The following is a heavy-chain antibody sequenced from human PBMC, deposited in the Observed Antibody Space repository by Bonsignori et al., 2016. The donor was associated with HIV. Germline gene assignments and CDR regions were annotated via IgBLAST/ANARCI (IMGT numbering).Heavy chain of an antibody. CDR2: MAPNSGNI. J-gene: IGHJ5*02. Sequence: WVRQAPGQGLEWLGWMAPNSGNIGYAQKFQGRVTMTRNISISTAYMELSSLRSEDTAVYYCARGRLLRQGFDPWGQGTPVTVSS. V-gene: IGHV1-8*01. CDR3: ARGRLLRQGFDP. D-gene: IGHD3-22*01.